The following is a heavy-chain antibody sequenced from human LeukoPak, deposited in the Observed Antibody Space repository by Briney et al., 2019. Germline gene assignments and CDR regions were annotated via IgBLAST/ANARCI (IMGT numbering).Heavy chain of an antibody. CDR2: LDSSGGST. CDR1: GFTFSSYA. Sequence: GGSLRLSCAASGFTFSSYAMYWVRQAPGKGLEWVSSLDSSGGSTYFADSVKGRFTISRDNSKNTFYLQMNSLRADDTAVYYCAKGSGSGWYGWFAPWGQGTLVTVSS. V-gene: IGHV3-23*01. J-gene: IGHJ5*02. CDR3: AKGSGSGWYGWFAP. D-gene: IGHD6-19*01.